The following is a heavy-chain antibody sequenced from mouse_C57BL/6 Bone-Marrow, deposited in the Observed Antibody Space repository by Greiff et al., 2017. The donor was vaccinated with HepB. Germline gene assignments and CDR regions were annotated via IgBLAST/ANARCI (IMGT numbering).Heavy chain of an antibody. J-gene: IGHJ1*03. CDR2: IDPEDGET. V-gene: IGHV14-2*01. D-gene: IGHD1-1*01. CDR3: ASRGRGLLLRFYWYFDV. CDR1: GFNIKDYY. Sequence: VHVKQSGAELVKPGASVKLSCTASGFNIKDYYMHWVKQRTEQGLEWIGRIDPEDGETKYAPKFQGKATITADTSSNTAYLQLSSLTSEDTAVYYGASRGRGLLLRFYWYFDVWGTGTTVTVSS.